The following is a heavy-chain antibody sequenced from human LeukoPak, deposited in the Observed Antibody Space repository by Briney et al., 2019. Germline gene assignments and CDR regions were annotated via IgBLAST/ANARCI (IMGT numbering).Heavy chain of an antibody. CDR1: GGSISSGGYY. CDR3: ARGGGNSYYYYGMDV. J-gene: IGHJ6*02. V-gene: IGHV4-31*03. Sequence: SETLSLTCTVSGGSISSGGYYWSWIRQLPGKGLEWIGYIYYSGSTYYNPSLKSRVTISVDTPKNQLSLKLSSVTAADTAVYYCARGGGNSYYYYGMDVWGQGTTVTVSS. CDR2: IYYSGST. D-gene: IGHD4-23*01.